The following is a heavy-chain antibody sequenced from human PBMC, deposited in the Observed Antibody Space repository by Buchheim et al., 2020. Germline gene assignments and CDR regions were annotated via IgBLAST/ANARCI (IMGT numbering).Heavy chain of an antibody. CDR3: ADTRIGYGFSPPDY. D-gene: IGHD3-10*01. CDR2: IYYSGST. V-gene: IGHV4-59*12. J-gene: IGHJ4*02. CDR1: GGSISSYY. Sequence: QVQLQESGPGLVKPSETLSLTCTVSGGSISSYYWSWIRQPPGKGLEWIGYIYYSGSTNYNPSLKSRVTISVDTSKNQFSLKLSSVTAADTAVYYCADTRIGYGFSPPDYWGQGTL.